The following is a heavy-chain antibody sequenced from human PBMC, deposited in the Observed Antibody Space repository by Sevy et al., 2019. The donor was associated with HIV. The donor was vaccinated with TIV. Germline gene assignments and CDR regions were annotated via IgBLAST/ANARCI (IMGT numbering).Heavy chain of an antibody. J-gene: IGHJ3*02. CDR2: IYTSGST. Sequence: SETLSLTCTVSGGSISGYYWSWIRQPAGKGLEWIGRIYTSGSTNYNPSLKSRVTMSVDTSKNQFSLKLSSVTAADTAVYYCARGPVAVAGMTGAFDIWGQGTMVTVSS. CDR1: GGSISGYY. CDR3: ARGPVAVAGMTGAFDI. V-gene: IGHV4-4*07. D-gene: IGHD6-19*01.